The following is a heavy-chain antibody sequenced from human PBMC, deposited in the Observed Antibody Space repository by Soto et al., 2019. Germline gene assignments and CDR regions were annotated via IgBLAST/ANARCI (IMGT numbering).Heavy chain of an antibody. CDR2: IRSKANSYAT. Sequence: VGSLRLSCEASGFTFSGSAMHWVRQASGKGLEWVGRIRSKANSYATAYAASVKGRFSISRDESKNTAYPQMNSLKTEDTAVYYCTSNSHDDMISKWGQGTQVTVSS. D-gene: IGHD3-22*01. CDR1: GFTFSGSA. CDR3: TSNSHDDMISK. V-gene: IGHV3-73*01. J-gene: IGHJ4*02.